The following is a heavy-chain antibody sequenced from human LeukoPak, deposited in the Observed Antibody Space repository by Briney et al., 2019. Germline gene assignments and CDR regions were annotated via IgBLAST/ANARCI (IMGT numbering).Heavy chain of an antibody. CDR1: GGTFSSYA. D-gene: IGHD3-22*01. J-gene: IGHJ5*02. CDR3: ARSKNYYDSSGYYREPPPNWFDP. V-gene: IGHV1-69*05. CDR2: FIPIFGTA. Sequence: SVKVSCKASGGTFSSYAISWVRQAPGQGLEWMGGFIPIFGTANYAQKFQGRVTITTDESTSTAYMELSSLRSEDTAVYYCARSKNYYDSSGYYREPPPNWFDPWGQGTLVTVSS.